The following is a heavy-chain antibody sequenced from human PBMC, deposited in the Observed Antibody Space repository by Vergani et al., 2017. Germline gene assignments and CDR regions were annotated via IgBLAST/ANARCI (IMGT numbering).Heavy chain of an antibody. CDR3: AREEVATTPYYYYYMDV. CDR1: GGSISSGSYY. D-gene: IGHD5-12*01. J-gene: IGHJ6*03. CDR2: IYTSGST. Sequence: QVQLQESGPGLVKPSQTLSLTCTVSGGSISSGSYYWSWIRQPAGKGLEWIGRIYTSGSTNYNPSLKSRVTISVDTSKNQFSLKLSSVTAADTAVYYCAREEVATTPYYYYYMDVWGKGTTVTVSS. V-gene: IGHV4-61*02.